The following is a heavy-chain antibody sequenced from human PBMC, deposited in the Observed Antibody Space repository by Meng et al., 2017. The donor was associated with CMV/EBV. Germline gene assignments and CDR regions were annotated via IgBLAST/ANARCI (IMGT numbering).Heavy chain of an antibody. V-gene: IGHV3-7*01. J-gene: IGHJ1*01. CDR1: GFTFSSYW. CDR3: ARSSGPRYFQH. Sequence: GESLKISCAASGFTFSSYWMSWVRQAPGKGLEWVANIKQDGSEKYYVDSVKGRFTIPRDNAKNSLYLQMNSLRAEDTAVYYCARSSGPRYFQHWGQGTLVTVSS. CDR2: IKQDGSEK.